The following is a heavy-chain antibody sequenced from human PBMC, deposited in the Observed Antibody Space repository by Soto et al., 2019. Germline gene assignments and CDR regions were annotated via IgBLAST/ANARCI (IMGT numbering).Heavy chain of an antibody. CDR2: IKQDGSEK. V-gene: IGHV3-7*01. CDR1: GFTFSSYW. Sequence: EVQLVESGGGLVQPGGSLRLSCAASGFTFSSYWMSWVRQAPGKGLEWVANIKQDGSEKYYVDSVKGRFTISRDNAKNSLYLQVNSLRAEDTAVYYCARERGGYCSGNSCPGTIDYWGQGTLVTVSS. CDR3: ARERGGYCSGNSCPGTIDY. D-gene: IGHD2-15*01. J-gene: IGHJ4*02.